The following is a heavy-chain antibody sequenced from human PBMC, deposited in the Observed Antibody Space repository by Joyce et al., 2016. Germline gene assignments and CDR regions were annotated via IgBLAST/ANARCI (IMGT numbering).Heavy chain of an antibody. V-gene: IGHV4-61*01. J-gene: IGHJ4*02. CDR1: GASVSSVNYY. CDR2: LYYDGSN. D-gene: IGHD3-3*01. Sequence: QVQLQESGPGLVKPSETLSLTCTVSGASVSSVNYYWGWIRQPPGKGLEWIGYLYYDGSNKYSPSLKSRVTISVDTAENQFSLKLSSVTAADTAVYYCARAGRYDFWSGYSPFDSWGQGTLVTVSS. CDR3: ARAGRYDFWSGYSPFDS.